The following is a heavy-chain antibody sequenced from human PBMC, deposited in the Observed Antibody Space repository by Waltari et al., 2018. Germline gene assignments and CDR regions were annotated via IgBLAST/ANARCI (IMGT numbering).Heavy chain of an antibody. V-gene: IGHV4-34*01. CDR1: GVSFIGDY. Sequence: QVQLQQWGAGLLKPSETLSLTCDVYGVSFIGDYWIWVRQSPGKGLEWIGEISQYGSTKYNPSLKSRVTISLHTSKNQFSLNLTSVTAADTAVYYCARHLGGSRGMDVWGKGTTVTVSS. CDR3: ARHLGGSRGMDV. CDR2: ISQYGST. D-gene: IGHD1-26*01. J-gene: IGHJ6*04.